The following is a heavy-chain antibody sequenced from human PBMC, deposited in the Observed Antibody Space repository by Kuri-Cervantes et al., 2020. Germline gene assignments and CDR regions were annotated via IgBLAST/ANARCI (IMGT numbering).Heavy chain of an antibody. CDR1: GYTFTGYY. D-gene: IGHD3-10*01. Sequence: ASVKVSCKASGYTFTGYYMHWVRQAPGQGLEWMGWISAYNGNTNYAQKLQGRVTMTTDTSTSTAYMELRSLRSDDTAVYYCARAVTMVQGVPINWFDPWGQGTLVTVSS. CDR3: ARAVTMVQGVPINWFDP. V-gene: IGHV1-18*04. J-gene: IGHJ5*02. CDR2: ISAYNGNT.